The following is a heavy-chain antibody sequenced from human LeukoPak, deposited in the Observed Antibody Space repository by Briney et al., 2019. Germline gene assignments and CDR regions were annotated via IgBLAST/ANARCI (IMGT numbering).Heavy chain of an antibody. D-gene: IGHD3-16*02. V-gene: IGHV3-23*01. CDR2: ISGSGANT. CDR3: AKERAGYTKPYSFDY. J-gene: IGHJ4*02. Sequence: GGSRRPPCGALGLTFRTNAMGWVGKAPGKGLEWVSTISGSGANTYYADSVTGRFTISRENCKNTPYLPMNCLRASDTAVFYCAKERAGYTKPYSFDYWGQGTLVTVSS. CDR1: GLTFRTNA.